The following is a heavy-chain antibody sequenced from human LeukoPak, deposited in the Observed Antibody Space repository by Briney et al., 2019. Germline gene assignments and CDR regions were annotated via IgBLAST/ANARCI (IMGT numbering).Heavy chain of an antibody. CDR2: IYYSGST. Sequence: SETLSLTCTVSGGSISSHYWSWIRQPPGKGLEWIGYIYYSGSTNYNPSLKSRVTISVDTSKNQFSLKLSSVTAADTAVYYCARHQSGYSYGYDYWGQGTLATVSS. CDR3: ARHQSGYSYGYDY. V-gene: IGHV4-59*11. D-gene: IGHD5-18*01. J-gene: IGHJ4*02. CDR1: GGSISSHY.